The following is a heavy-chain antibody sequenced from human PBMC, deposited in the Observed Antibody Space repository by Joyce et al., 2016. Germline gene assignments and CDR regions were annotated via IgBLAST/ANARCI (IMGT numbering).Heavy chain of an antibody. Sequence: QVQLQESCPGLVKPLQTLSLTCTVSCASVSSVGYSWSWLRQHPGKGLEWIGYIYYSGSPYSNPSLTSRSIISLDTSKNQFSLTLSSVTAADTAVYYCARGEMGIVGMITAPFDHWGQGTLVTVSS. D-gene: IGHD3-16*01. CDR2: IYYSGSP. V-gene: IGHV4-31*03. J-gene: IGHJ4*02. CDR1: CASVSSVGYS. CDR3: ARGEMGIVGMITAPFDH.